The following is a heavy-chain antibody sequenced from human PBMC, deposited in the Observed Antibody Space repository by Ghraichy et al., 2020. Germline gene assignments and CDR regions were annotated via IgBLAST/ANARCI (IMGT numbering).Heavy chain of an antibody. Sequence: GGSLRLSCAVSGFPLNNNHINWVRQAPGKGLEWVSFIYKDGDTSYADSVKGRFTISRDRAKNTVYLQMDSLRDEDTAKYYCAGSLSGLDSGDHWGQGTLGTVSS. CDR3: AGSLSGLDSGDH. CDR1: GFPLNNNH. CDR2: IYKDGDT. D-gene: IGHD6-19*01. V-gene: IGHV3-53*01. J-gene: IGHJ4*02.